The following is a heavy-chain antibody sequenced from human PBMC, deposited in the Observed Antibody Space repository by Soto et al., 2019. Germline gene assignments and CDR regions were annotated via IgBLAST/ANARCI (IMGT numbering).Heavy chain of an antibody. V-gene: IGHV3-9*01. Sequence: GGSLRLSCASSGFTFSTYTMNWVRQAPGKGLEWVSGISWNSGSIGYADSVKGRFTISRDNAKNSLYLQMNSLRAEDTALYYCAKDIRRSGPNDAFDIWGQGTMVTVSS. D-gene: IGHD3-16*01. J-gene: IGHJ3*02. CDR2: ISWNSGSI. CDR1: GFTFSTYT. CDR3: AKDIRRSGPNDAFDI.